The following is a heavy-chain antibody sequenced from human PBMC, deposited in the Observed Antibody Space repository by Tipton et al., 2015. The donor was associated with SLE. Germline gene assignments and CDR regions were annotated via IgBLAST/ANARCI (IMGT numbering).Heavy chain of an antibody. CDR2: ISGSGGST. V-gene: IGHV3-23*01. Sequence: SGAEVKKPGSSVKVSCKASGGTFSSYAMSWVRQAPGKGLEWVSAISGSGGSTYYADSVKGRFTISRDNSKNTLYLQMNSLRAEDTSVYYCAAHYDLFGRFDYWGQGTLVTVSS. D-gene: IGHD3-3*01. CDR1: GGTFSSYA. J-gene: IGHJ4*02. CDR3: AAHYDLFGRFDY.